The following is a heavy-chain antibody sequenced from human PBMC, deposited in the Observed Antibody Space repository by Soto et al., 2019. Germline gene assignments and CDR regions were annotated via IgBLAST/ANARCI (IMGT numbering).Heavy chain of an antibody. CDR1: GFTFSSYG. CDR3: AKDSWFGVGALNYNWVDP. J-gene: IGHJ5*02. V-gene: IGHV3-30*18. D-gene: IGHD1-26*01. Sequence: QVQLVESGGGVVQPGRSLRLSCAASGFTFSSYGMHWFRQAPGKGLEWVAVISYDGSNKYYADSVKGRFTISRDNSKNTLYLQMNSLRAEDTAVYYCAKDSWFGVGALNYNWVDPWGQGTLVTVS. CDR2: ISYDGSNK.